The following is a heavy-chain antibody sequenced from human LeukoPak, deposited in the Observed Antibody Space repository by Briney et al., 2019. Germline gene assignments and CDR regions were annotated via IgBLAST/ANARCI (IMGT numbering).Heavy chain of an antibody. V-gene: IGHV3-23*01. D-gene: IGHD3-9*01. CDR1: GITNAW. CDR3: AKDPRARYFDWLPHGY. J-gene: IGHJ4*02. Sequence: GGSLRLSCATSGITNAWMSWVRQAPGKGLEWVSAISGSGGSTYYADSVKGRFTISRDNPKNTLYLQMNSLRAEDTAVYYCAKDPRARYFDWLPHGYWGQGTLVTVSS. CDR2: ISGSGGST.